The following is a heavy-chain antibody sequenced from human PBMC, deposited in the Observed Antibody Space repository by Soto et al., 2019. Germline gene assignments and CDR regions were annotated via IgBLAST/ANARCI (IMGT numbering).Heavy chain of an antibody. Sequence: QITLKESGPTLVKPTQTLTLTCTFSGFSLSTSGVGVGWIRQPPGKALEWLALIYWNDDKRYSPSLKSRLTITKDTSKNQVVLTMTNMDPVDTATYYCAHVTSYYYDSSGYYPYYFDYWGQGTLVTVSS. J-gene: IGHJ4*02. CDR1: GFSLSTSGVG. V-gene: IGHV2-5*01. CDR2: IYWNDDK. D-gene: IGHD3-22*01. CDR3: AHVTSYYYDSSGYYPYYFDY.